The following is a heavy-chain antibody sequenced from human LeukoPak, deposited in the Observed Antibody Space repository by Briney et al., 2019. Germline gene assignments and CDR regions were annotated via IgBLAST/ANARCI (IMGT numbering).Heavy chain of an antibody. CDR1: GYTFTSYD. D-gene: IGHD6-6*01. CDR2: INPNSGGT. Sequence: ASVKVSCKASGYTFTSYDINWGRQATGQGLEWRGWINPNSGGTNYAQKFQCRVTMTRDTSISTAYMELSRLRSDDTAVYYCARDLYSSSSEVDYWGQGTLVTVSS. CDR3: ARDLYSSSSEVDY. J-gene: IGHJ4*02. V-gene: IGHV1-2*02.